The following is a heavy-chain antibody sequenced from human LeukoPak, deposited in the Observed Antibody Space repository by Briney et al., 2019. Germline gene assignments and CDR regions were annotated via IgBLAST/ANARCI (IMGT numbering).Heavy chain of an antibody. D-gene: IGHD6-19*01. V-gene: IGHV3-23*01. CDR2: ISGSGGST. Sequence: GGSLRLSCAASGFTFSSYAMSWVRQAPGKGLEWVSAISGSGGSTYYADSVKGRFTISRDNSKDTLYLQMNSLRAEDTAVYYCAKVKYSSGWPLDYWGQGTLVTVSS. J-gene: IGHJ4*02. CDR1: GFTFSSYA. CDR3: AKVKYSSGWPLDY.